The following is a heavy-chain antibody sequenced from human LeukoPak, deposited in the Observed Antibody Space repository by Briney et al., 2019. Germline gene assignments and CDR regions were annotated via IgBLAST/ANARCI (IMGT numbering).Heavy chain of an antibody. CDR3: AAVGQIDNAFDI. V-gene: IGHV1-58*02. Sequence: ASVKVSCKASGFTFTSSAMQWVRQARGQRLEWIGWIVVGSGNTNYAQKLQERVTITRDMSTTTAYMELSRLRSEDTAVYYCAAVGQIDNAFDIWGQGTMVTVSS. CDR1: GFTFTSSA. J-gene: IGHJ3*02. D-gene: IGHD3-16*01. CDR2: IVVGSGNT.